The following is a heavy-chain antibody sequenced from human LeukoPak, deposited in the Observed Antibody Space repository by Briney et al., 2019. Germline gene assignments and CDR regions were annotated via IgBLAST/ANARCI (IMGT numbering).Heavy chain of an antibody. J-gene: IGHJ4*02. CDR1: GFTFSGYW. V-gene: IGHV3-7*01. CDR3: ARDRTIFDY. CDR2: IKQDGSEK. Sequence: QPGGSLRLSCAASGFTFSGYWMTWVRQAPGKGLEWVANIKQDGSEKYYVDSVKGRFTISRDNAKNSLYLQMNSLRAEDTAVYYCARDRTIFDYWGQGTLVTVSS. D-gene: IGHD1-14*01.